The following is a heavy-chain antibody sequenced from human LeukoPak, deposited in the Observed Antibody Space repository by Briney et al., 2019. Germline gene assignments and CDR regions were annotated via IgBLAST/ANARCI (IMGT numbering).Heavy chain of an antibody. CDR1: GGSISRHY. CDR2: IYYSGST. V-gene: IGHV4-59*11. D-gene: IGHD5-12*01. CDR3: ARDQRGEVYSGYDSLPLYYYYMDV. J-gene: IGHJ6*03. Sequence: SETLSLTCTVSGGSISRHYWSWIRQPPGKGLEWIGDIYYSGSTNYNLSHKSRVTISVGTYKHQFSLKLSSVPAADTAVYYCARDQRGEVYSGYDSLPLYYYYMDVWGKGTTVTVSS.